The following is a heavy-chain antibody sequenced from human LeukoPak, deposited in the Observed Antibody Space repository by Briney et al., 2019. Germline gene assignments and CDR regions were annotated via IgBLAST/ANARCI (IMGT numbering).Heavy chain of an antibody. CDR3: AREWSAAGSSPGDFDY. D-gene: IGHD6-13*01. CDR2: MNPNSGNT. Sequence: ASVKVSCKASGYTFTSYDINWVRQATGQGLEWMGWMNPNSGNTGYAQKFQGRVTITRNTSISTAYMELSSLRSEDTAVYYCAREWSAAGSSPGDFDYWGQGTLVTVSS. V-gene: IGHV1-8*03. J-gene: IGHJ4*02. CDR1: GYTFTSYD.